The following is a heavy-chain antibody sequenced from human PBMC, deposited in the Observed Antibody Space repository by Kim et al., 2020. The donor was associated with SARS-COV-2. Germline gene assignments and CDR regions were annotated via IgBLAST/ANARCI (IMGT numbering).Heavy chain of an antibody. J-gene: IGHJ1*01. CDR3: ARRGYDSGGYFYRYFQH. CDR2: TYYRSKWFY. CDR1: GDSVSSNIPA. V-gene: IGHV6-1*01. D-gene: IGHD3-22*01. Sequence: SQTLSLTCAITGDSVSSNIPAWNWFRQSPSRGLEWLGRTYYRSKWFYDYSVSVKGRITINADTSKNQFSLQLNSVTPEDTGVYFCARRGYDSGGYFYRYFQHWGLSAPVTVSS.